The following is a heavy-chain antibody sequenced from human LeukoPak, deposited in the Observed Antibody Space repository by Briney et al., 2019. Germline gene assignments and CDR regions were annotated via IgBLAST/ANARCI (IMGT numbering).Heavy chain of an antibody. Sequence: PSETLSLTCTVSGGSISSYYWSWIRQPPGKGLEWIGYIYYSGSTNYNPSLKSRVTISVDTSKNQFSLKLSSVTAADTAVYYCARDYGGSLDYWGQGTLVTVSP. V-gene: IGHV4-59*01. CDR3: ARDYGGSLDY. CDR2: IYYSGST. D-gene: IGHD4-23*01. CDR1: GGSISSYY. J-gene: IGHJ4*02.